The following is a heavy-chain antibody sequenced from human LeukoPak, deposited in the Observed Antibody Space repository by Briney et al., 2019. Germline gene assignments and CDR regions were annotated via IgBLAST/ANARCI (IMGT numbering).Heavy chain of an antibody. CDR2: INPNSGGT. CDR1: GYTFTGYY. V-gene: IGHV1-2*06. D-gene: IGHD2-21*02. CDR3: AKFCGGDCYRN. J-gene: IGHJ4*02. Sequence: ASVKVSCKASGYTFTGYYMHWVRQAPGQGLEWMGRINPNSGGTNYAQKFQGRDTMTRDTSISTAYMELSRLRSDDTAVYYCAKFCGGDCYRNWGQGTLVTVSS.